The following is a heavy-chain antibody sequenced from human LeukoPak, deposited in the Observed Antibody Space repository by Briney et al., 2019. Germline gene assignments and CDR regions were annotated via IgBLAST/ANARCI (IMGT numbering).Heavy chain of an antibody. V-gene: IGHV4-34*01. D-gene: IGHD2-2*02. CDR1: GGSFSGYY. CDR2: INHSGST. Sequence: KPSGTLSLTCAVYGGSFSGYYWSWIRQPPGKGLEWIGEINHSGSTNYNPSLKSRVTISVDTSKNQFSLKLSSVTAADTAVYYCARGPRSIVVVPAAIVEYFQHWGQGTLVTVSS. J-gene: IGHJ1*01. CDR3: ARGPRSIVVVPAAIVEYFQH.